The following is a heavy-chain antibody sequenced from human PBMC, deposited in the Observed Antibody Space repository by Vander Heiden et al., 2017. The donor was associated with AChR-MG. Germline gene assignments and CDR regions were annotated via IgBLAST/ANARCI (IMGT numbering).Heavy chain of an antibody. CDR1: GFTVSSSY. D-gene: IGHD3-10*01. CDR2: IYSSGDT. J-gene: IGHJ4*02. CDR3: AKERARGRPEIAL. Sequence: EVQLVESGGGLVQPGGSLRLSCAASGFTVSSSYMSWVRQAPGKGLEWVSAIYSSGDTYYADSVEGRFTISRDNSKNTLYLQMNNLRAGDTAVYYCAKERARGRPEIALWGQGTLVTVSS. V-gene: IGHV3-66*01.